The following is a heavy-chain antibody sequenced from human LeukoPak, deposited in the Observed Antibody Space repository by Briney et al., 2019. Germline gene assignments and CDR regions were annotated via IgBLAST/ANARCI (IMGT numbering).Heavy chain of an antibody. CDR2: IYYSGST. D-gene: IGHD3-22*01. V-gene: IGHV4-31*03. J-gene: IGHJ4*02. Sequence: SETLSLTCTVSGGSISSGGYSWSWIRQHPGKGLEWIGYIYYSGSTYYNPSLKSRVTISVDTSKNQFSLKLSSVTAADTAVYYCSRLEGAYYYDVWGQGTLVTVYS. CDR1: GGSISSGGYS. CDR3: SRLEGAYYYDV.